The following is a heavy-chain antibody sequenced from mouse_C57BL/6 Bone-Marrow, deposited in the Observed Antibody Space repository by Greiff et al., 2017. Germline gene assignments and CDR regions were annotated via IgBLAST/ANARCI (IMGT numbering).Heavy chain of an antibody. CDR1: GFTFSSYG. Sequence: EVQLQASGGDLVKPGGSLKLSCAASGFTFSSYGMSWVRQTPDKRLEWVATISSGGSYTYYPDSVKGRFTISRDNAKNTLYLQMSSLKSEDTAMYYCARQGDYDGDAMDYWGQGTSVTVSS. CDR3: ARQGDYDGDAMDY. D-gene: IGHD2-4*01. V-gene: IGHV5-6*01. CDR2: ISSGGSYT. J-gene: IGHJ4*01.